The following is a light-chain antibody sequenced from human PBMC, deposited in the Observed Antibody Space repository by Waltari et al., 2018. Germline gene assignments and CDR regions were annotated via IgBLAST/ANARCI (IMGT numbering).Light chain of an antibody. Sequence: QSVLTQPPSVSAAPGQRVTISCSGGSSNIGNNYVSWYRQFPGTAPKLLINEDDERASGIPGRFSGSKSGTSATLDITGRQAGDEADYYCGTWDSSLSGAVFGGGTHLTVL. CDR2: EDD. CDR1: SSNIGNNY. V-gene: IGLV1-51*02. CDR3: GTWDSSLSGAV. J-gene: IGLJ7*01.